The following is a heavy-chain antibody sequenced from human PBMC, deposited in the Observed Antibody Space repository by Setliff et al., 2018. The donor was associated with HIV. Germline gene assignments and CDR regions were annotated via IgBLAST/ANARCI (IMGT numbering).Heavy chain of an antibody. CDR1: GGSISGFY. D-gene: IGHD1-1*01. V-gene: IGHV4-59*12. CDR3: ARDWELDYFDY. CDR2: VYYDGRT. Sequence: SETLSLTCTVSGGSISGFYWNWIRQPPGKGLAWIGSVYYDGRTFYNPSLKSRVTISVDTSKDQFSLKLSSVSAADTAVYYCARDWELDYFDYWGQGILVTVSS. J-gene: IGHJ4*02.